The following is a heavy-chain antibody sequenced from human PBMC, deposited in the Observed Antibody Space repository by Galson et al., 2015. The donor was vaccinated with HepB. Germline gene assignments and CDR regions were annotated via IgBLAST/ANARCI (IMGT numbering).Heavy chain of an antibody. V-gene: IGHV1-69*04. Sequence: SVKVSCKASGGTFSSYTISWVRQAPGQGLEWMGRIIPILGIANYAQKFQGRVTITADKSTSTAYMELSSLRSEDTAVYYCAREWGTDYGDQHFDYWGQGTLVTVSS. CDR1: GGTFSSYT. J-gene: IGHJ4*02. CDR3: AREWGTDYGDQHFDY. CDR2: IIPILGIA. D-gene: IGHD4-17*01.